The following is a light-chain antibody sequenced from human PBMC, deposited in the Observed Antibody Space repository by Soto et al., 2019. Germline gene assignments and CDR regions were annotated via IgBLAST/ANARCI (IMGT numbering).Light chain of an antibody. CDR2: GAS. V-gene: IGKV3-20*01. J-gene: IGKJ1*01. CDR1: QSVSSN. CDR3: QQYGSSPPT. Sequence: IVMKQSAATLSVSPGERATLSCRASQSVSSNLAWYQQKPGQGPRLLIYGASSRATGTPDRFSGSGSGTDFTLTINRLEPEDFALYYCQQYGSSPPTFGQGTKVDI.